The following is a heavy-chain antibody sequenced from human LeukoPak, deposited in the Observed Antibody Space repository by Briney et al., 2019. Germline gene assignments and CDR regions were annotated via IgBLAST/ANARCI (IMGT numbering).Heavy chain of an antibody. CDR3: ARRSDYYDILNL. CDR1: GGSISNYY. D-gene: IGHD3-22*01. J-gene: IGHJ3*01. CDR2: IYYTGST. V-gene: IGHV4-59*01. Sequence: SETLSLTCTVSGGSISNYYWTWIRQSPGKGLEWIGYIYYTGSTNYNPSLKSRVTISVDTSKNQFSLKLSSVTAADTAVYYCARRSDYYDILNLWGQGTMVTVSS.